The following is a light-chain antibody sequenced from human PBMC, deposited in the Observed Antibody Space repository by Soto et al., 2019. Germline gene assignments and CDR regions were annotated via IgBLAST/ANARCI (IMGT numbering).Light chain of an antibody. J-gene: IGKJ3*01. Sequence: TQMTQSPSSLSASVGDRVTITCQASQDVSDYLNWYQQKPGKAPKLPIYDASNLKTGVPSRFSGSGSGTHFTFTISSLQPEDAGTYYCQQYDNMPGFTFGPGTKV. CDR2: DAS. V-gene: IGKV1-33*01. CDR3: QQYDNMPGFT. CDR1: QDVSDY.